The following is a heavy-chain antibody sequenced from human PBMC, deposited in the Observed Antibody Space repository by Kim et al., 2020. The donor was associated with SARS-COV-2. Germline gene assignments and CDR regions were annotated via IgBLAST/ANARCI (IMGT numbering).Heavy chain of an antibody. CDR3: ASDDSSGALYYYYGMDV. CDR2: ISSSSSYI. V-gene: IGHV3-21*01. CDR1: GFTFSSYS. Sequence: GGSLRLSCAASGFTFSSYSMNWVRQAPGKGLEWVSSISSSSSYIYYADSVKGRFTISRDNAKNSLYLQMNSLRAEDTAVYYCASDDSSGALYYYYGMDVWGQGTTVTVSS. J-gene: IGHJ6*02. D-gene: IGHD3-22*01.